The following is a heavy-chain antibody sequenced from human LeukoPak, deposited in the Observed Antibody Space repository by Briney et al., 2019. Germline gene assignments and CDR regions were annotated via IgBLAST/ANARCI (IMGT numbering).Heavy chain of an antibody. CDR1: GGSISCSNW. Sequence: TSETLSLTCAVSGGSISCSNWWSWVRQPPGKGLEWIGEINHSGSTNYNPSLKSRVTISVDTSKNQFSLKLSSVTAADTAVYYCARVGRHCSSGGSCYSAHAFDIWGQGTMVTVSS. V-gene: IGHV4-4*02. J-gene: IGHJ3*02. D-gene: IGHD2-15*01. CDR3: ARVGRHCSSGGSCYSAHAFDI. CDR2: INHSGST.